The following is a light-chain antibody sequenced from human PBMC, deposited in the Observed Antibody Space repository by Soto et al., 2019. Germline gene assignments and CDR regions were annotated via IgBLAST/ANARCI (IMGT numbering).Light chain of an antibody. CDR2: AAS. V-gene: IGKV1-39*01. J-gene: IGKJ1*01. CDR1: QSISNY. Sequence: DIQMTQSPSSLSASVGDRVAIICRASQSISNYLIWYQQKPGKAPKLLIYAASSLQSGVTSRFSGSGSGTDFTLTISSLQSEDFATYYCQQSYSAPRTFGQGTKVDI. CDR3: QQSYSAPRT.